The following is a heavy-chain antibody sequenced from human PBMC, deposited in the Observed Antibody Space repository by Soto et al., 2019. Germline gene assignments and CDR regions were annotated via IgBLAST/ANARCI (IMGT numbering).Heavy chain of an antibody. V-gene: IGHV1-2*02. Sequence: ASVKVSCKASGYTFTGYYMHWVRQAPGQGLEWMGWINPNSGGTNYAQKFQGRVTMTRDTSISTAYMELSRLGSDDTAVYYCARDGSGYSGYDWDYSGMDVWGQGTTVTVSS. CDR2: INPNSGGT. J-gene: IGHJ6*02. CDR3: ARDGSGYSGYDWDYSGMDV. D-gene: IGHD5-12*01. CDR1: GYTFTGYY.